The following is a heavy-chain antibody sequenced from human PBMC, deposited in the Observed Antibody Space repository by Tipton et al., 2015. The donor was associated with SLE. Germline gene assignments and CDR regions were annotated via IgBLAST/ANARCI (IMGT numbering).Heavy chain of an antibody. CDR3: ARDYYGSGFDAFDI. CDR1: GGSISTTDHY. J-gene: IGHJ3*02. CDR2: VFYSGNA. D-gene: IGHD3-10*01. V-gene: IGHV4-39*07. Sequence: GLVKPSETLSLTCSVPGGSISTTDHYWGWIRQPPGKGLEWIGSVFYSGNAYYNESLQSRVTISIDTSKNHFSLKLYSVTAADTAVYYCARDYYGSGFDAFDIWGQGTMVTVSS.